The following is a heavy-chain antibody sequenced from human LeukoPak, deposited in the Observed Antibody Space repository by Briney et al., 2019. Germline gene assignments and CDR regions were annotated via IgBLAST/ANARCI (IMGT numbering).Heavy chain of an antibody. Sequence: GGSLRLSCAASGFSCSSYWMTWVRQIPGKGLEWVANINQDGSEKYYVDSVRGRFTISRDNAKNPLYLQMNSLRVEDTALYYCGRANGIDVWGQGTTVIVSS. CDR2: INQDGSEK. CDR1: GFSCSSYW. J-gene: IGHJ6*02. V-gene: IGHV3-7*04. CDR3: GRANGIDV.